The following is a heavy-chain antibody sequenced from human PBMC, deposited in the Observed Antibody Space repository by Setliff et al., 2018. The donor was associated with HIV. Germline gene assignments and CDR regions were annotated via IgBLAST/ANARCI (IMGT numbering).Heavy chain of an antibody. V-gene: IGHV4-39*01. J-gene: IGHJ4*02. CDR2: IYSSGST. Sequence: SETLSLTCTVSGGSISSGGYYWSWIRQHPGRGLEWIGNIYSSGSTYYNPSLKSRVTISVDTSKDQFTLKLSSVTAADTAVYYCTIPASSLAPNWGRGTQVTVSS. CDR3: TIPASSLAPN. CDR1: GGSISSGGYY.